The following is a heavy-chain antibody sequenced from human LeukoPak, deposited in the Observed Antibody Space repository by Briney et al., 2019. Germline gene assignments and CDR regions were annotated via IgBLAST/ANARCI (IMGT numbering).Heavy chain of an antibody. D-gene: IGHD3-22*01. CDR3: ARGVLDYYDNSGYYY. J-gene: IGHJ4*02. CDR2: ISSSGSII. Sequence: GGSLRLSCAASGFTFSDYYMNWIRQAPGKGLDWVSYISSSGSIIYYADSVKGRFTISRDNAKNSLYLQMNSLRAEDTAVYYCARGVLDYYDNSGYYYWGQGTLVTVSS. CDR1: GFTFSDYY. V-gene: IGHV3-11*04.